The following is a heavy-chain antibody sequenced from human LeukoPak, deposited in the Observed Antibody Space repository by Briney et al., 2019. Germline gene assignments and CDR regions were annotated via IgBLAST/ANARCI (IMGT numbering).Heavy chain of an antibody. Sequence: SETLSFTCTVSGGSISSYYWSWIRQPPGKGLEWIGYIYYSGSTNYNPSLKSRVTISVDTSKNQFSLKLSSVTAADTAVYYCARDGGVAHFDYWGQGTLVTVSS. J-gene: IGHJ4*02. CDR2: IYYSGST. CDR3: ARDGGVAHFDY. D-gene: IGHD3-16*01. V-gene: IGHV4-59*01. CDR1: GGSISSYY.